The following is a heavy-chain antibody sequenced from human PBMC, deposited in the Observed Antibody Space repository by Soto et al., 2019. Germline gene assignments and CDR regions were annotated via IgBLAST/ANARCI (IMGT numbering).Heavy chain of an antibody. D-gene: IGHD3-16*02. V-gene: IGHV3-74*01. Sequence: GGSLRLSCAASGFTFSSYWMHWVRQAPGKGLVWVSRINSDGSSTSYADSVKGRFTISRDNAKNTLYLQMNSLRAEDTAVYYCASSLNPYDYVWGSYRQKGTFDYWGQGTLVTVSS. CDR3: ASSLNPYDYVWGSYRQKGTFDY. J-gene: IGHJ4*02. CDR1: GFTFSSYW. CDR2: INSDGSST.